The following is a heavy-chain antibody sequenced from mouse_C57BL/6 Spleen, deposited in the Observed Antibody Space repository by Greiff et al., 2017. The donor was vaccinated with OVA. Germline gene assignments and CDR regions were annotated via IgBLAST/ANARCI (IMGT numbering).Heavy chain of an antibody. V-gene: IGHV1-55*01. CDR3: ARKGIYYGNYAYAMDY. J-gene: IGHJ4*01. CDR2: IYPGSGST. D-gene: IGHD2-1*01. Sequence: QVQLQQPGAELVKPGASVKMSCKASGYTFTSYWITWVKQRPGQGLEWIGDIYPGSGSTNYNEKFKSKATLTVDPSSSTAYMQLSSLTSEDSAVDYCARKGIYYGNYAYAMDYWGQGTSVTVAS. CDR1: GYTFTSYW.